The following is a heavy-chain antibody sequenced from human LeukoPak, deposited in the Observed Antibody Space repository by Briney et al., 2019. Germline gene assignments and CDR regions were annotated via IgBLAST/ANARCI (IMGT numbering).Heavy chain of an antibody. CDR3: ARTGLGMYSFDS. CDR2: IKQDGSEK. CDR1: GFPFSIYW. Sequence: HPGGSLRLSCAASGFPFSIYWMTWVRQAPGKGLEWVANIKQDGSEKYYVDSVKGRFTISRDNAKNSLYLQMNSLRAEDTAVYYCARTGLGMYSFDSWGQGTLVTVSS. J-gene: IGHJ4*02. V-gene: IGHV3-7*01. D-gene: IGHD3/OR15-3a*01.